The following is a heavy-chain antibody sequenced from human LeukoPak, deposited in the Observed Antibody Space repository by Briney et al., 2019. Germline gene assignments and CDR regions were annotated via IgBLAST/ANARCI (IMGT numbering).Heavy chain of an antibody. J-gene: IGHJ4*02. D-gene: IGHD3-10*01. CDR3: ATLWFGEVDDY. CDR1: GFTFSSYS. Sequence: GGSLRLSCSASGFTFSSYSMNWVRQAPGKGLEWVSFISGGSRGIHYADSVKGRFTISRDNAENSLFLQMNSLRAEDTAVYYCATLWFGEVDDYWGQGTLVTVSS. V-gene: IGHV3-48*01. CDR2: ISGGSRGI.